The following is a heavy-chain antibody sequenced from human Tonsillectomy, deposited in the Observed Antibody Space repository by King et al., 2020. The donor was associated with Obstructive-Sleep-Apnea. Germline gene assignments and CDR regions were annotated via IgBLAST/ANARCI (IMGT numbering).Heavy chain of an antibody. Sequence: VQLQQWGAGLLKPSETLSLTCAVYGGSFSGYYCSWIRHPPGKGLEWIGEINHSGSSNYNPSLKSRVTISVDTSKNQFSLKLSSVTAADTAVYYCASSYSSSWNWFDPWGQGTLVTVSS. CDR3: ASSYSSSWNWFDP. CDR2: INHSGSS. D-gene: IGHD6-13*01. J-gene: IGHJ5*02. CDR1: GGSFSGYY. V-gene: IGHV4-34*01.